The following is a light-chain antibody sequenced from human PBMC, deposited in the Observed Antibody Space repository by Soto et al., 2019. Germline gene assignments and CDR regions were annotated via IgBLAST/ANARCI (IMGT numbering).Light chain of an antibody. J-gene: IGKJ4*01. V-gene: IGKV3-11*01. Sequence: EIVLTQSPATLSLSPGERATLSCRASQSVSSYLAWYQQKPGQAPRLLIYDASNRATGIPARFSGSGSGTDFTLTISSLEPEDFAVYYCQQRSNWLLTFGGGIKVEFK. CDR1: QSVSSY. CDR3: QQRSNWLLT. CDR2: DAS.